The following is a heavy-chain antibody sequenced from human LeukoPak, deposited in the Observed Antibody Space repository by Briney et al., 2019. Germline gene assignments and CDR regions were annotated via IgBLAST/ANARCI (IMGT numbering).Heavy chain of an antibody. Sequence: GGSLRLSCAASGFTFSSYAMSWVRQAPGKGLEWVSAISGSGGSTYYADSVKGRFTISRGNSKNTLYLQMNSLRAEDTAVYYCAKGYGSGSSRYYFDYWGQGTLVTVSS. J-gene: IGHJ4*02. CDR2: ISGSGGST. D-gene: IGHD3-10*01. CDR1: GFTFSSYA. CDR3: AKGYGSGSSRYYFDY. V-gene: IGHV3-23*01.